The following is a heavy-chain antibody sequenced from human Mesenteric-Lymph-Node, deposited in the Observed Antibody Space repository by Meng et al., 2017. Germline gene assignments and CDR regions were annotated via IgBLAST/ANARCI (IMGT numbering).Heavy chain of an antibody. CDR1: GYTFTNYA. D-gene: IGHD1-26*01. J-gene: IGHJ4*02. CDR2: INSGNGKT. Sequence: QVQLVQSGAEVKKPGASVKVSCKASGYTFTNYAIQWVRQAPGQRLERMGWINSGNGKTKYSEKFQGRVAITRDTSATTAYMELSSLRSEDMAVYYCARGLWEQSRYYFDSWGQGTLVTVSS. CDR3: ARGLWEQSRYYFDS. V-gene: IGHV1-3*01.